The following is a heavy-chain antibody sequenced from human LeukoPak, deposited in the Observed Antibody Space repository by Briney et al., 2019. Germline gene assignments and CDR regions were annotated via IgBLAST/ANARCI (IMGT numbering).Heavy chain of an antibody. CDR3: ATTPPGIAPAGPSAWFDP. J-gene: IGHJ5*02. CDR2: IDPSDSYT. Sequence: KDGESLKISCKGSGYSFTSYWISWVRQMPGKGLEWMGRIDPSDSYTNYSPSFQGHVTISADKSISTAYLQWSSLKASDTAMYYCATTPPGIAPAGPSAWFDPWGQGTLVTVSS. V-gene: IGHV5-10-1*01. D-gene: IGHD6-13*01. CDR1: GYSFTSYW.